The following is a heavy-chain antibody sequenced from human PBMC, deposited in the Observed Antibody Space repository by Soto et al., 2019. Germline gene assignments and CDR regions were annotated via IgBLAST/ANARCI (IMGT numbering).Heavy chain of an antibody. CDR3: ARGYCSGGACNNWFDP. CDR2: IYHSGVT. J-gene: IGHJ5*02. Sequence: QLQLQESGSGLVKPSQTLSVTCTVSGDFISSGGYPWNWIRQPPGKGLEWIGYIYHSGVTYYNPSLKSRVTISVDNSKNQLSLNLTSVTAADTAGYYCARGYCSGGACNNWFDPLGQGTLVTVSS. CDR1: GDFISSGGYP. D-gene: IGHD2-15*01. V-gene: IGHV4-30-2*01.